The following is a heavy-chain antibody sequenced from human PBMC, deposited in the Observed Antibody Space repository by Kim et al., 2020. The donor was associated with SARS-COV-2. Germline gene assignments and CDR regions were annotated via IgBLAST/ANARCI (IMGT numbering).Heavy chain of an antibody. Sequence: GGSLRLSCAASGFTVSSNYMSWVRQAPGKGLEWVSVIYSGGSTYYADSVKGRFTISRDNSKNTLYLQMNSLRAEDTAVYYCARETKSYYDILTGYYLHPQHWGQGTLVTVSS. D-gene: IGHD3-9*01. V-gene: IGHV3-66*02. J-gene: IGHJ1*01. CDR3: ARETKSYYDILTGYYLHPQH. CDR1: GFTVSSNY. CDR2: IYSGGST.